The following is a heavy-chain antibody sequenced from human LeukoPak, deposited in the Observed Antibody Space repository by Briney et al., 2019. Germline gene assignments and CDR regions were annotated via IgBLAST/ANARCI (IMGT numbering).Heavy chain of an antibody. CDR1: GGSFSGYY. J-gene: IGHJ4*02. CDR2: IYYSGST. Sequence: SETLSLTCAVYGGSFSGYYWSWIRQPPGKGLEWIGYIYYSGSTNYNPSLKSRVTISVDTSKNQFSLKLSSVTAADTAVYYCAIIPDYWGQGTLVTVSS. CDR3: AIIPDY. V-gene: IGHV4-59*01.